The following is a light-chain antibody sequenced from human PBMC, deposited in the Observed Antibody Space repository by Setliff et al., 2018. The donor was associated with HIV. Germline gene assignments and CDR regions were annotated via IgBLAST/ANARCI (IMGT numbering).Light chain of an antibody. Sequence: EIVLTQSPATLSLSPGEGASLSCRASQNLTNNNLAWYQQKPGQAPRLVTHGASDRVPGTPDRLSGSGSGADFTLTISRLEPEDSAVYHCQQYGSSPYTFGQGTKVDIK. CDR3: QQYGSSPYT. V-gene: IGKV3-20*01. CDR1: QNLTNNN. J-gene: IGKJ2*01. CDR2: GAS.